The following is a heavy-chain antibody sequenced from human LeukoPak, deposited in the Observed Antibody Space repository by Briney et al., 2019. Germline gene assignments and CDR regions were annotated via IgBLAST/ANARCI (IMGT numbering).Heavy chain of an antibody. V-gene: IGHV3-53*01. Sequence: GGSLRLSCAISGFTVIDNYMSWVRQAPGKGLEWVSIIYRGGNAYYADSVRGRFTISRDNSKNTLYLQMNSLRAEDTAVYYCARDPTYYYDSSGYYFSGMDVWGQGTTVTVSS. CDR3: ARDPTYYYDSSGYYFSGMDV. CDR1: GFTVIDNY. J-gene: IGHJ6*02. CDR2: IYRGGNA. D-gene: IGHD3-22*01.